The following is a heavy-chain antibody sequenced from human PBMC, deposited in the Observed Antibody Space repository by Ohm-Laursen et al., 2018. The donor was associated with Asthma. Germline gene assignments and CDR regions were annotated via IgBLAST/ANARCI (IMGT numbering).Heavy chain of an antibody. CDR1: GFTFSTFG. CDR3: ARGSGPDH. D-gene: IGHD6-19*01. V-gene: IGHV3-48*01. CDR2: ISGSGSPI. Sequence: SLRLSCTASGFTFSTFGMNWVRQAPGEGLEWVSHISGSGSPIFYADSVKGRFTISRGNAKNSLYLQMNSLRAEDTAVYYCARGSGPDHWGQGTRVTVSS. J-gene: IGHJ4*02.